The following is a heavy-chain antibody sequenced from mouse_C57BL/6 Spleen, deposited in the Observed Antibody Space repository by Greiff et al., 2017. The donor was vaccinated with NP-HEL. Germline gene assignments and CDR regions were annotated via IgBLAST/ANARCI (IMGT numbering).Heavy chain of an antibody. CDR2: INPSNGGT. D-gene: IGHD1-1*01. CDR1: GYTFTSYW. J-gene: IGHJ2*01. CDR3: ARNPITTGDYFDY. V-gene: IGHV1-53*01. Sequence: VQLQESGTELVKPGASVKLSCKASGYTFTSYWMHWVKQRPGQGLEWIGNINPSNGGTNYNEKFKSKATLTVDKSSSTAYMQLSSLTSEDSAVYYCARNPITTGDYFDYWGQGTTLTVSS.